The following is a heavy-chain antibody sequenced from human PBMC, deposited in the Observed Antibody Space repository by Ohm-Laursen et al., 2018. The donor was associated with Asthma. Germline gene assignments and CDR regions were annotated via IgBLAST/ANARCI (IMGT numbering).Heavy chain of an antibody. Sequence: SLRLSCAAFGFTFSSYGMHWVRQAPGKGLEWVAVIWYDGSNKYYADSVKGRFTISRDNSKNTLYLQMNSLRAEDTAVYYCARPYCYGSGSNSNDAFDIWGQGTMVTVSS. D-gene: IGHD3-10*01. CDR1: GFTFSSYG. CDR3: ARPYCYGSGSNSNDAFDI. J-gene: IGHJ3*02. CDR2: IWYDGSNK. V-gene: IGHV3-33*01.